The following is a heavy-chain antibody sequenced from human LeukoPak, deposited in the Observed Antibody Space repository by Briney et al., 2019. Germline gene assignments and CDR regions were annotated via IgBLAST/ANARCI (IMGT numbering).Heavy chain of an antibody. J-gene: IGHJ4*02. V-gene: IGHV3-23*01. Sequence: GGSLRLSCAASGFTFSSYGMSWVRQAPGKGLEWVSAISGSGGSTYYADSVKGRFTISRDNSKDTLHLQTNSLRAEDTAVYYCAKAARDYGSGSYYNQYYFDYWGQGTLVTVSS. D-gene: IGHD3-10*01. CDR2: ISGSGGST. CDR1: GFTFSSYG. CDR3: AKAARDYGSGSYYNQYYFDY.